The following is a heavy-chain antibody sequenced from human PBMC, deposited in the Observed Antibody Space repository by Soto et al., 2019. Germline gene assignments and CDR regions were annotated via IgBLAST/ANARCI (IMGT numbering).Heavy chain of an antibody. CDR2: IWYDGSNK. V-gene: IGHV3-33*01. CDR3: ARGRDGYNSPTDY. Sequence: QVQLVESGGGVVQPGRSLRLSCAASGFTFSNYGMHWVRQAPGKGLEWVAVIWYDGSNKYYADSVKGRFTISRDTSKNTLYLQMNSLRAEDTAVYYCARGRDGYNSPTDYWGQGTLVTVSS. CDR1: GFTFSNYG. J-gene: IGHJ4*02. D-gene: IGHD5-12*01.